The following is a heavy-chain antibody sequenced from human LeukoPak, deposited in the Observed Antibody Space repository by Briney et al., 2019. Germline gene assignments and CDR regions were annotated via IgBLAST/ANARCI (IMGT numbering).Heavy chain of an antibody. CDR2: ISYDGSNK. J-gene: IGHJ1*01. V-gene: IGHV3-30*18. CDR3: AKFSSGWYLGYFQH. CDR1: GFTFSSYG. D-gene: IGHD6-19*01. Sequence: PGGSLRLSCAASGFTFSSYGMHWVRQAPGKGLEWVAVISYDGSNKYYADSVKGRFTISRDNSKNTLYLQMNSLRAEDTAVYYCAKFSSGWYLGYFQHWGQGTLVTVSS.